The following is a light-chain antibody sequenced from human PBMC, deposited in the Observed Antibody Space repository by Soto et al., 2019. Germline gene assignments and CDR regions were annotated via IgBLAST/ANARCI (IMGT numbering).Light chain of an antibody. V-gene: IGLV2-8*01. CDR1: SSDVGGYNY. Sequence: QSALTQPASVSGSPGQSITISCTGTSSDVGGYNYVSWYQQHPGKAPKLMIYDVNKRPSGVPDRFSGSKSGNTASLTVSGLQAEDEADYYCSSYVGSNKGVFGTGTKLTVL. CDR2: DVN. J-gene: IGLJ1*01. CDR3: SSYVGSNKGV.